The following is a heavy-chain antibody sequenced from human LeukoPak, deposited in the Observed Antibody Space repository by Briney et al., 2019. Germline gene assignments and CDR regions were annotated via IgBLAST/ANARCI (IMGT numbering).Heavy chain of an antibody. Sequence: ASVKVSCKASGYTFTGYYMHWVRQAPGQGLEWMGWINPNSGGTNYAQKFQGRVTMTRDTSISTAYMELSRLRSDDTAVYYCARDLCLRDYYYMDVWGKGTTVTISS. CDR2: INPNSGGT. V-gene: IGHV1-2*02. J-gene: IGHJ6*03. D-gene: IGHD3-16*01. CDR3: ARDLCLRDYYYMDV. CDR1: GYTFTGYY.